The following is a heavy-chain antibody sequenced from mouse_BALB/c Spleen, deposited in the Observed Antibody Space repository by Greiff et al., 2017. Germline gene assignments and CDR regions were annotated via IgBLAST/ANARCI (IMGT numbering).Heavy chain of an antibody. V-gene: IGHV1-54*01. CDR1: GYAFTNYL. CDR2: INPGSGGT. Sequence: QVQLQQSGAELVRPGTSVKVSCKASGYAFTNYLIEWVKQRPGQGLEWIGVINPGSGGTNYNEKFKGKATLTADKSSSTAYMQLSSLTSDDSAVYFCARWAYYYGSSPAMDYWGQGTSVTVSS. J-gene: IGHJ4*01. D-gene: IGHD1-1*01. CDR3: ARWAYYYGSSPAMDY.